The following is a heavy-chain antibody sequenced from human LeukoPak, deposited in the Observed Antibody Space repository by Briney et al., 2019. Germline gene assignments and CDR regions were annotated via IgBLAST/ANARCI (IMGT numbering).Heavy chain of an antibody. D-gene: IGHD3-10*01. J-gene: IGHJ2*01. CDR1: GFTFSSYA. CDR2: ISYDGSNK. V-gene: IGHV3-30-3*01. Sequence: GGSLRLSCAASGFTFSSYAMHWVRQAPGKGLEWVAVISYDGSNKYYADSVKGRFTISRDNSKNTLYLQMNSLRAEDTAVYYCARDTVRGSRLRHWYFDLWGRGTLVTVSS. CDR3: ARDTVRGSRLRHWYFDL.